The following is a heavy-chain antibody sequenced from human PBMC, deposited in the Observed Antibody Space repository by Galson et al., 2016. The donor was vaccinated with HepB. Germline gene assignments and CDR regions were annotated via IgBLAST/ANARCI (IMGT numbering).Heavy chain of an antibody. CDR3: PRVHGSGTFIYYYYGMDV. J-gene: IGHJ6*02. V-gene: IGHV6-1*01. Sequence: CAISGDSVSSKNAAWNWIRQSPSRGLEWLGRAYYRSKGYNDYAPSVQSRISINRDKSKNQFSLHRKSVTPEDRAVYYWPRVHGSGTFIYYYYGMDVWGQGTTVTV. CDR1: GDSVSSKNAA. D-gene: IGHD3-10*01. CDR2: AYYRSKGYN.